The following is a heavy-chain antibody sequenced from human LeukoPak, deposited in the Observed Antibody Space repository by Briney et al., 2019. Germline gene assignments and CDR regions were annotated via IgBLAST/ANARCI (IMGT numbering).Heavy chain of an antibody. D-gene: IGHD6-13*01. CDR3: ARDSGSMAAAGRWFDP. Sequence: PSETLSLTCTVSGGSISSGGYYWSWIRQHPGKGLEWIGYIYYSGSTYYNPSLKSRVTISVDTSKNQFSLKLSSVTAADTAVYYCARDSGSMAAAGRWFDPWGQGTLVTVSP. V-gene: IGHV4-31*03. CDR1: GGSISSGGYY. CDR2: IYYSGST. J-gene: IGHJ5*02.